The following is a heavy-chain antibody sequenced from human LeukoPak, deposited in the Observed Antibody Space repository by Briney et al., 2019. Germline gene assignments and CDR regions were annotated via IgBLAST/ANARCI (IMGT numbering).Heavy chain of an antibody. J-gene: IGHJ6*03. CDR1: GFTFSSSW. D-gene: IGHD3-10*01. Sequence: PGGSLRLSCTASGFTFSSSWMHWVRQAPGKGLMWVSRINSDGSSTIYADSVRGRFTISRDNAKNTLYLQMNSLRAEDTAVYYCARDMDRYYMDVWGKGTTVTVSS. CDR2: INSDGSST. V-gene: IGHV3-74*01. CDR3: ARDMDRYYMDV.